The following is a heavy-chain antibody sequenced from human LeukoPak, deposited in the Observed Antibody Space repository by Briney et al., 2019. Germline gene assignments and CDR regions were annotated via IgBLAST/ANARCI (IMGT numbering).Heavy chain of an antibody. Sequence: ASVKVSCKASGYTFTGYTMHWVRQAPAQRLEWMGWINAGNGNTKYSQRFQGRVTITRDASASTAYMELSSLRSEDTAVYYCALQGVRGASYYFDYWGQGTLATVSS. D-gene: IGHD3-10*01. CDR3: ALQGVRGASYYFDY. CDR2: INAGNGNT. CDR1: GYTFTGYT. V-gene: IGHV1-3*01. J-gene: IGHJ4*02.